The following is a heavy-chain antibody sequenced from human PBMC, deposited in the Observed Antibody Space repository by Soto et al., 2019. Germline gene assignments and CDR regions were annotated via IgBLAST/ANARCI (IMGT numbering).Heavy chain of an antibody. CDR2: IIDSGGYT. V-gene: IGHV3-23*01. CDR1: GFIFSNYA. D-gene: IGHD3-10*01. CDR3: AKFRGAPRCSYYCDY. Sequence: EVQLLESGGGLVQPGGSLRLSCTASGFIFSNYAMSWVRQAPGKGLEWVSDIIDSGGYTFYADSVKGRFTISRDSSRNTLFLQMNSLRAEDTAVYYCAKFRGAPRCSYYCDYWGQVSLVTVSS. J-gene: IGHJ4*02.